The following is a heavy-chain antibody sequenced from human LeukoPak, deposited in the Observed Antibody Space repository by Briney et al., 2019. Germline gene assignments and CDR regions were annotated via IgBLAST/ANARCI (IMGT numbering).Heavy chain of an antibody. Sequence: GRSLRLSCSASGITFSTYAMHWVRQAPGNGLEWVALISHDVSSKYYTNSVKGLFNISRDNSTNSLYVHMNSLRTDDTAVYYCATDSERYRGAWYGVFDYWGQGTLVTVSS. D-gene: IGHD6-19*01. V-gene: IGHV3-30*10. CDR1: GITFSTYA. J-gene: IGHJ4*02. CDR2: ISHDVSSK. CDR3: ATDSERYRGAWYGVFDY.